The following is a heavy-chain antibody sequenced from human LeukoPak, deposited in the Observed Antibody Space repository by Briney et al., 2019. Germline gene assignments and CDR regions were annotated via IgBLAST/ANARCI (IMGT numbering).Heavy chain of an antibody. D-gene: IGHD2-2*01. CDR2: IRYDGSNK. CDR1: GFTFSSYG. J-gene: IGHJ4*02. Sequence: GGSLRLSCAASGFTFSSYGMHWVRQAPGKGLEWVAFIRYDGSNKYYADSVKGRFTISRDNSKNTLYLQMNSLRAEDTAVYYCAKDLPDIVVVPAAIGFDYWGQGTLVTVSS. CDR3: AKDLPDIVVVPAAIGFDY. V-gene: IGHV3-30*02.